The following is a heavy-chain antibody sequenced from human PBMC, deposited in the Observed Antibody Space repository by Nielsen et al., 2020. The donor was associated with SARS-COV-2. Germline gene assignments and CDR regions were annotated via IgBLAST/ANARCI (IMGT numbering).Heavy chain of an antibody. Sequence: SETLSLTCTVSGGSISSSSYYWGWIRQPPGKGLEWIGYIYYSGSTNYNPSLKSRVTISVDTSKNQFSLKLSSVTAADTAVYYCARVRTVTNPDYYYGMDVWGQGTTVTVSS. CDR1: GGSISSSSYY. CDR3: ARVRTVTNPDYYYGMDV. CDR2: IYYSGST. V-gene: IGHV4-61*05. J-gene: IGHJ6*02. D-gene: IGHD4-11*01.